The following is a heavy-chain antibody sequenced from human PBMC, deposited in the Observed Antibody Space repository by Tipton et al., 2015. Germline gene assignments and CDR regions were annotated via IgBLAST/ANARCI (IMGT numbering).Heavy chain of an antibody. V-gene: IGHV4-59*01. D-gene: IGHD4-23*01. CDR1: GGSFSDYY. J-gene: IGHJ4*02. CDR2: IYYSGST. Sequence: TLSLTCTVSGGSFSDYYWSWIRQSPGEGLEWIGYIYYSGSTNYNPSLRSRVAMSMDTSKNQFSPKLSSVTASDTAVYYCARARGRHGGLFDSWGQGILVTVSS. CDR3: ARARGRHGGLFDS.